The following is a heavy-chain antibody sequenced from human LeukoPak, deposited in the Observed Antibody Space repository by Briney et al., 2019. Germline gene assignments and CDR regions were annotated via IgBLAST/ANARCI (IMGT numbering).Heavy chain of an antibody. D-gene: IGHD3-16*01. J-gene: IGHJ3*02. V-gene: IGHV3-7*05. Sequence: GGFLRLSCAASGFTFSNFWMSWVRQAPGKGLEWVANIKQDGSEKSYVNSVKGRFTISRDNAKNSLYLQMNSLRAEDTAVYYCAREGGAFDIWGQGAMVTVSS. CDR3: AREGGAFDI. CDR2: IKQDGSEK. CDR1: GFTFSNFW.